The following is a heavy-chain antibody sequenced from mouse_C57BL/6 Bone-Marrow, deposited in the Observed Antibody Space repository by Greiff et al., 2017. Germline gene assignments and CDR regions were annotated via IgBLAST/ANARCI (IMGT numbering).Heavy chain of an antibody. D-gene: IGHD1-1*01. J-gene: IGHJ3*01. V-gene: IGHV1-58*01. Sequence: VQLQQSGAELVRPGSSVKMSCKTSGYTFTSYGINWVKQRPGQGLEWIGYIYIGTGYTEYNEKFKGTATLASDTSSSTAYMQLSSLTSEDSAIXFCARTYYYGSSYVSFAYWGQGTLVTVSA. CDR1: GYTFTSYG. CDR2: IYIGTGYT. CDR3: ARTYYYGSSYVSFAY.